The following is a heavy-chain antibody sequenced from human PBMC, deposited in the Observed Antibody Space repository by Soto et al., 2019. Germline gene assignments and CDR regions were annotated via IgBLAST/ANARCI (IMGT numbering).Heavy chain of an antibody. Sequence: NPSETLSLTCAVSGYSINSSNWWGWIRQPPGKGLEWIGYIYYTGSTYYNPSLKSRVTMSVDTSKNQFSLKLSSVTAVDTAVYYCASQYYYDSSGSQTFDYWGQGTQVTVSS. D-gene: IGHD3-22*01. J-gene: IGHJ4*02. CDR1: GYSINSSNW. CDR2: IYYTGST. V-gene: IGHV4-28*01. CDR3: ASQYYYDSSGSQTFDY.